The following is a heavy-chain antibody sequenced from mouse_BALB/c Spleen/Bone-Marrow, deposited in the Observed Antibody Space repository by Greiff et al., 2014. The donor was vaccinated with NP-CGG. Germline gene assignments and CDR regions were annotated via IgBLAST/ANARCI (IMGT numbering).Heavy chain of an antibody. Sequence: VQLQQSGAELAKPGASVKLSCTASGFNIKDTFMNWVKQRPEQGLEWIGRIDPANDNTEYDPKFQGKATITTDQSSNTAYLQPNSLTAEDTAVYYYARWLVGMDYWGQGTSVTVSS. V-gene: IGHV14-3*02. CDR3: ARWLVGMDY. CDR1: GFNIKDTF. J-gene: IGHJ4*01. D-gene: IGHD1-1*01. CDR2: IDPANDNT.